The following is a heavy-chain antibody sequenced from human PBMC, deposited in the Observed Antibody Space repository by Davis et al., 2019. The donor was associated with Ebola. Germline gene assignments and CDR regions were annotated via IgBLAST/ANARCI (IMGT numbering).Heavy chain of an antibody. J-gene: IGHJ4*02. CDR1: GFTVSSNY. CDR2: TYSGGST. D-gene: IGHD6-19*01. CDR3: AKNGYGSGWPLDY. V-gene: IGHV3-53*05. Sequence: GGSLRLSCAASGFTVSSNYMSWVRQAPGKGLEWVSVTYSGGSTYYADSVKGRFTISRDNSKNTLYLQMNSLRAEDTAVYYCAKNGYGSGWPLDYWGQGTLVTVSS.